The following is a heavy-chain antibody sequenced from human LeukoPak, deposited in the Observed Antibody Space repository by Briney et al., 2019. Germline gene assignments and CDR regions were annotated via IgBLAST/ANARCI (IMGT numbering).Heavy chain of an antibody. D-gene: IGHD4-23*01. V-gene: IGHV3-9*01. J-gene: IGHJ4*02. CDR2: ISWNSGSI. CDR3: AKDWSYGGNSWKYFGS. CDR1: GFTFDDYA. Sequence: GGSLRLSCAASGFTFDDYAMHWVRQAPGKGLEWVSGISWNSGSIGYADSVKGRFTISRDNAKNSLYLQMNSLRADDTALYYCAKDWSYGGNSWKYFGSWGRGVLVTVSS.